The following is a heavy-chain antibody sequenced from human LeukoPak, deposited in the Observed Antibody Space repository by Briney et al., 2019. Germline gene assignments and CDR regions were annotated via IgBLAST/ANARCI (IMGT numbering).Heavy chain of an antibody. Sequence: PGGSLRLSCTGSGFTFSDYCMSWIRQAPGKGLEWVSYISLSGTTIDSADSVKGRFTISRDNAKNSLYLQMNTLRAEDTAVYYCARGTYYYGTTETAEYFHHWGQGTLVTVSS. CDR1: GFTFSDYC. D-gene: IGHD3-10*01. J-gene: IGHJ1*01. CDR2: ISLSGTTI. CDR3: ARGTYYYGTTETAEYFHH. V-gene: IGHV3-11*04.